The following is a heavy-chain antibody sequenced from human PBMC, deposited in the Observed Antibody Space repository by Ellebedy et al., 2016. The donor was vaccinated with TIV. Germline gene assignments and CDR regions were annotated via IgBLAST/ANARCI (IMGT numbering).Heavy chain of an antibody. D-gene: IGHD1-1*01. Sequence: PGGSLRLSCVASGFTFDSYAMHWVRQAPGKGLEWVAVISTDGNTKYYADSVKGRFTIFRDNSRSTAYLQMDSLRRDDAAVYYCARSLRDANEVWGQGTQVTVS. CDR3: ARSLRDANEV. CDR2: ISTDGNTK. V-gene: IGHV3-30*04. CDR1: GFTFDSYA. J-gene: IGHJ4*02.